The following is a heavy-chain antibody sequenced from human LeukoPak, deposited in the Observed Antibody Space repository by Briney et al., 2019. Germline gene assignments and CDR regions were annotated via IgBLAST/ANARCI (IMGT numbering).Heavy chain of an antibody. Sequence: GGSLRLSCAASGFKFSTYEMSWVRRAPGKGLEWASYISSTGSTIYYADSVKGRFTISRDNAENSLDLQMNSLRAEDTAIYYCARTRGYSYGYLDYWGQGILVTVSS. CDR3: ARTRGYSYGYLDY. CDR1: GFKFSTYE. D-gene: IGHD5-18*01. V-gene: IGHV3-48*03. CDR2: ISSTGSTI. J-gene: IGHJ4*02.